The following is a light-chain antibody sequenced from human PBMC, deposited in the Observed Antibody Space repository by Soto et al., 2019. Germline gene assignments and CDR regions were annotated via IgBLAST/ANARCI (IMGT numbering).Light chain of an antibody. V-gene: IGKV3-11*01. Sequence: EIVLTQSPATLSSFPGDRVTLSCRASQYINTRLAWYQHRPGQAPRLIIDQTSIRAAGIPARVSASGSGTDFTLTISDVQHEDFALYDCHQRQSWPRTFGQGTKVDIK. CDR2: QTS. CDR1: QYINTR. J-gene: IGKJ1*01. CDR3: HQRQSWPRT.